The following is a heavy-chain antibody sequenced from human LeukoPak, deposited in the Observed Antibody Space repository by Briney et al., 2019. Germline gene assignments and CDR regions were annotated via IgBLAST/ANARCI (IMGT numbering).Heavy chain of an antibody. CDR3: ARSIYGSGSFYAFDI. V-gene: IGHV3-23*01. Sequence: PGGSLRLSCAASGFTFSNAWMTWVRQAPGKALEWVSGISGSGGSTYYADSAKGRFTISRDNSKNTLYLQMNSLRVEDTAVHYCARSIYGSGSFYAFDIWGQGTMVTVSS. D-gene: IGHD3-10*01. CDR1: GFTFSNAW. J-gene: IGHJ3*02. CDR2: ISGSGGST.